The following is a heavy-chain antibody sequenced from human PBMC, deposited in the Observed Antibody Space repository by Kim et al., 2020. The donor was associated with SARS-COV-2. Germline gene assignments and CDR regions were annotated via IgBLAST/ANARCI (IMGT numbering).Heavy chain of an antibody. CDR2: INHSGST. D-gene: IGHD3-10*01. Sequence: SETLSLTCAVYGGSFSGYYWSWIRQPPGKGLEWIGEINHSGSTNYNPSLKSRVTISVDTSKNQFSLKLSSVTAADTAVYYCARGITMVRGILWFDPWGQGTLVTVSS. CDR1: GGSFSGYY. CDR3: ARGITMVRGILWFDP. J-gene: IGHJ5*02. V-gene: IGHV4-34*01.